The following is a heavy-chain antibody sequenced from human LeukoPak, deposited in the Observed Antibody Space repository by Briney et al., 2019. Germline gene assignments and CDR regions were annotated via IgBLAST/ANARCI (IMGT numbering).Heavy chain of an antibody. J-gene: IGHJ4*02. CDR1: GGSFSGYY. CDR3: ARGSRLTYYYDSSGYCRFDY. D-gene: IGHD3-22*01. V-gene: IGHV4-34*01. CDR2: INHSGST. Sequence: SETLSLTCAVYGGSFSGYYWSWIRQPPGKGLEWIGEINHSGSTNHNPSLKSRVTISVDTSKNQFSLKLSSVTAADTAVYYCARGSRLTYYYDSSGYCRFDYWGQGTLVTVSS.